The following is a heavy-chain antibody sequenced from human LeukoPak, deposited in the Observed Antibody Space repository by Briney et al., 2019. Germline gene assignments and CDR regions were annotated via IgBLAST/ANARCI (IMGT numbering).Heavy chain of an antibody. Sequence: PSETLSLTCSVSGGSISNVYWSWIRQPPGKELEWIGYISNSGSTDYNPSLQSRATMSLDTSKNQFSLKLSSLTAADAAVYYCARVAYYDSSGFHPGFDYWGQGTLVTVSS. CDR1: GGSISNVY. J-gene: IGHJ4*02. D-gene: IGHD3-22*01. V-gene: IGHV4-4*08. CDR3: ARVAYYDSSGFHPGFDY. CDR2: ISNSGST.